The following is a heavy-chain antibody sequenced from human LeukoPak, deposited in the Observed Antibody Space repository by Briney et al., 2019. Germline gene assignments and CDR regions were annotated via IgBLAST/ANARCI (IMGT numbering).Heavy chain of an antibody. V-gene: IGHV3-53*01. D-gene: IGHD1-26*01. CDR3: VRGLAASSNY. Sequence: QPGGSLRLSCAASTFTVSTNYMSWVRQAPGKGLEWVSVIYAGGNTNYADSVKGRFTISRDNSKNTVYLQMNSLRAEDTAVYYCVRGLAASSNYWGQGTLVSVSS. CDR1: TFTVSTNY. J-gene: IGHJ4*02. CDR2: IYAGGNT.